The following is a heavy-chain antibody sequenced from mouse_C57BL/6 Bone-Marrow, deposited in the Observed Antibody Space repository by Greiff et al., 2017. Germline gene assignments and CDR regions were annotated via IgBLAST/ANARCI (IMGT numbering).Heavy chain of an antibody. V-gene: IGHV1-63*01. CDR2: IYPGGGYT. J-gene: IGHJ4*01. CDR3: ARIYYGKGYAMDY. D-gene: IGHD2-1*01. CDR1: GYTFTNYW. Sequence: VQLVESGAELVRPGTSVKMSCKASGYTFTNYWIGWAKQRPGHGLAWIGDIYPGGGYTNYNEKFKGKATLTADKSSSTAYMQFSSLTSEDSAIYYCARIYYGKGYAMDYWGQGTSVTVSS.